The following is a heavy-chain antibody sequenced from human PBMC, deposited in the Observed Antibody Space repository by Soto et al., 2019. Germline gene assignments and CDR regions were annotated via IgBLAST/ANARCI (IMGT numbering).Heavy chain of an antibody. V-gene: IGHV3-7*03. CDR3: ARGPSGLYAFDI. J-gene: IGHJ3*02. CDR1: GFTFSSYL. CDR2: IKQDGSEK. D-gene: IGHD3-10*01. Sequence: GGSRRLSWAASGFTFSSYLMSWVRQAPGKGLEWVANIKQDGSEKYYVDSVKGRFTISRDNAKNSLYLQMNSLRAEDTAVYYCARGPSGLYAFDIWGQGTMVTVSS.